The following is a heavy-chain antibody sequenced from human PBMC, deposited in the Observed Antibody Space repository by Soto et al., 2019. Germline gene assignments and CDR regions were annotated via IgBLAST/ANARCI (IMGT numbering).Heavy chain of an antibody. CDR2: IYPRGTT. D-gene: IGHD6-6*01. V-gene: IGHV4-30-2*01. Sequence: SETLSLTCAVSGGSISSGCYSLSWIRQPPGKGLEWIGYIYPRGTTNYNPSLKSRVTISVDTSKNQFSLKVNSVTATDTAVYYCARTSRLDSWGQGTLVTVSS. CDR1: GGSISSGCYS. J-gene: IGHJ4*02. CDR3: ARTSRLDS.